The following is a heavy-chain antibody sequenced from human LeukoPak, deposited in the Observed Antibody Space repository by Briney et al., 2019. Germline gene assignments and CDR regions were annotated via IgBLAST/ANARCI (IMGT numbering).Heavy chain of an antibody. D-gene: IGHD1-1*01. J-gene: IGHJ5*02. V-gene: IGHV3-15*06. CDR3: TTDPSGTPYNWFDP. Sequence: GGSLRLSRAASVFTLINAWICWVPPAPGKGRVWGVRIKIKTEGGTTNYAAPVKGRFTISRDDTKNTRYLQMNSLKTENTAVYFCTTDPSGTPYNWFDPWGQRTLVTVSS. CDR2: IKIKTEGGTT. CDR1: VFTLINAW.